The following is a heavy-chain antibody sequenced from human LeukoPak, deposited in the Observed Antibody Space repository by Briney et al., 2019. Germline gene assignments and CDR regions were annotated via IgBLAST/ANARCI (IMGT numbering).Heavy chain of an antibody. CDR1: GGSISSYY. CDR3: ATETECSGGTCYSYGWFDP. Sequence: SETLSLTCTVSGGSISSYYWSWIRQPPGKGLEWIGDISYSGSATYNPSLRSRVTISVDTSTNQFSLTLGSVTAADTAVYYCATETECSGGTCYSYGWFDPWGQGTQVIVSS. CDR2: ISYSGSA. D-gene: IGHD2-15*01. V-gene: IGHV4-59*01. J-gene: IGHJ5*02.